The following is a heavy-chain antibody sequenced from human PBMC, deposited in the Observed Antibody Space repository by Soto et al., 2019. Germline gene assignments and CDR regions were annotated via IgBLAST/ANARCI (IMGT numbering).Heavy chain of an antibody. CDR2: ISGSGGST. CDR3: AKATSTLVNPGDAFDI. D-gene: IGHD2-2*01. V-gene: IGHV3-23*01. J-gene: IGHJ3*02. Sequence: EVQLLESGGGLVQPGGSLRLSCAASGFTFSSYAMSWVRQAPGKGLEWVSAISGSGGSTYYADSVKGRFTISRDNSKNTLYLQMNSLRAADKAVYYRAKATSTLVNPGDAFDIWGQGTMVTVSS. CDR1: GFTFSSYA.